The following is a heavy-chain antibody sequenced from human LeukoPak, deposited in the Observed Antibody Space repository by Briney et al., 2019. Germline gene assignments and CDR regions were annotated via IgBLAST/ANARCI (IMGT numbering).Heavy chain of an antibody. Sequence: PGGSLRLSCAASGFTFSGSAMHWVRQASGKGLEWVGRIRSKANSYATAYAASVKGRFTISRDDSKNTAYLQMNSLRAEDTAVYYCAKEELARGKWWGIAAAAYNWFDPWGQGTLVTVSS. D-gene: IGHD6-13*01. J-gene: IGHJ5*02. CDR1: GFTFSGSA. CDR3: AKEELARGKWWGIAAAAYNWFDP. V-gene: IGHV3-73*01. CDR2: IRSKANSYAT.